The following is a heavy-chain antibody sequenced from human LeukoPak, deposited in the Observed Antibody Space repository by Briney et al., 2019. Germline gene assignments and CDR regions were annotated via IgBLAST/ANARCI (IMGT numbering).Heavy chain of an antibody. CDR2: IEQDGSHK. J-gene: IGHJ5*02. CDR3: VKTVSLCTSTTCSKSGDWFDP. V-gene: IGHV3-7*01. Sequence: GGSLRLSCAASGFTLSSYAMTWVRQAPGKGLECVALIEQDGSHKYYMDSVKGRFIVSRDNAKNSLYLQMDSLRAEDTAVYYCVKTVSLCTSTTCSKSGDWFDPWGQGTLVTVSS. CDR1: GFTLSSYA. D-gene: IGHD2-2*01.